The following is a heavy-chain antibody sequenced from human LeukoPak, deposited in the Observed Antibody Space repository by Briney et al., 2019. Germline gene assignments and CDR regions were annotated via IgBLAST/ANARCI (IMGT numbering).Heavy chain of an antibody. Sequence: SETLSLTCTVSGGSISSSNWRSWVRQPPGKGLEWIGEVYHSGSTNYNPSLKSRVTISVDKSKTQFFLKLTSVTAADTAVYYCARDGSADCSGGSCYWRGTYYYYGMDVWGQGTTVTVSS. CDR2: VYHSGST. J-gene: IGHJ6*02. D-gene: IGHD2-15*01. CDR3: ARDGSADCSGGSCYWRGTYYYYGMDV. V-gene: IGHV4-4*02. CDR1: GGSISSSNW.